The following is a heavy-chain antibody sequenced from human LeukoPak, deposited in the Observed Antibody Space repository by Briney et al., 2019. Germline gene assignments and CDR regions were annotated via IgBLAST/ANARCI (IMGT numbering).Heavy chain of an antibody. CDR1: GFTFSRYW. J-gene: IGHJ4*02. V-gene: IGHV3-74*01. D-gene: IGHD4-17*01. CDR2: INIDGSST. CDR3: AGGKATVKDY. Sequence: PGGSLRLSCAASGFTFSRYWMHWVRQAPAKGLVWVSRINIDGSSTSYADSVKGRFTISRDNAKNTLYLQMNSLRAEDTAVYYCAGGKATVKDYWGQGTLVTVSS.